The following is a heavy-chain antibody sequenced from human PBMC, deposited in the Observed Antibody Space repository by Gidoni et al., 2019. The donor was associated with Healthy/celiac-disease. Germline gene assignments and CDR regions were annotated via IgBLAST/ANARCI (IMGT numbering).Heavy chain of an antibody. Sequence: QVQLVESGGGLVKPGGSLRLSCAASGFTFSAYYMSWIRQAPGKGLEWVSYISSSSSYKNYADSVKGRFTISRDNAKNSLYLQMNSLRAEDTAVYYCARDLRGYYYDSSGYYPFDYWGQGTLVTVSS. CDR3: ARDLRGYYYDSSGYYPFDY. D-gene: IGHD3-22*01. J-gene: IGHJ4*02. V-gene: IGHV3-11*06. CDR2: ISSSSSYK. CDR1: GFTFSAYY.